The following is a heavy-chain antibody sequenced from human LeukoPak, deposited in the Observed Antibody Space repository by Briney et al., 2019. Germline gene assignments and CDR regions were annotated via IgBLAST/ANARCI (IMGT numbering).Heavy chain of an antibody. V-gene: IGHV4-59*08. D-gene: IGHD6-13*01. Sequence: SETLSLTCTVSGGSISSYYWSWIRQPPGKGLEWIGFVYYSGSINYNPSLKSRVTISVDTSKNQFSLKLSSVTAADTAVYYCASRAAAGLFDYWGQGTLVTVSS. CDR2: VYYSGSI. CDR1: GGSISSYY. J-gene: IGHJ4*02. CDR3: ASRAAAGLFDY.